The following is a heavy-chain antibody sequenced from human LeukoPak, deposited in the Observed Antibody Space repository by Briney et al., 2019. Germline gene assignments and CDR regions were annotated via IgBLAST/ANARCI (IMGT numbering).Heavy chain of an antibody. CDR3: ASTGGSVDY. J-gene: IGHJ4*02. Sequence: PSETLSLTCTVSGGSISSYYWSWIRQPPGKGLEWIGYIYYSGSTNYNPSLKSRVTISIDTSRNQFSLKLSSMTAADTAVYYCASTGGSVDYWGQGTLVTVSS. D-gene: IGHD2-8*02. CDR1: GGSISSYY. V-gene: IGHV4-59*08. CDR2: IYYSGST.